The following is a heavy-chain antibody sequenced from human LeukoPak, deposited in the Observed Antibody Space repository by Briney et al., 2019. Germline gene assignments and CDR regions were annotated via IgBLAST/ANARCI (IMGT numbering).Heavy chain of an antibody. D-gene: IGHD6-6*01. CDR2: INHSGST. CDR1: GGSFSDYY. Sequence: PSETLSLTCAVHGGSFSDYYWNWIRQPPGKGLEWIGEINHSGSTNYNPSLKTRVTISVDTSKNQFSLKLNSVTAADTAVYFCAKTPTALVRVGYYFDSWGQGTLVTVSS. J-gene: IGHJ4*02. CDR3: AKTPTALVRVGYYFDS. V-gene: IGHV4-34*01.